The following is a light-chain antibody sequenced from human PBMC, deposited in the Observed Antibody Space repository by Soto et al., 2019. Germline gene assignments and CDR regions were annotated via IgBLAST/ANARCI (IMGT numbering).Light chain of an antibody. CDR1: SSDVGAYNY. Sequence: QSVLTQPPSASGSPGQSVTISCTGTSSDVGAYNYVSWYQQHPGKAPKLMIFEVNKRPSGLPDRFSGSKSGNTASLTVSGLQAEDEADYYCSSYAGSNNLVFGTGTKVTVL. V-gene: IGLV2-8*01. J-gene: IGLJ1*01. CDR2: EVN. CDR3: SSYAGSNNLV.